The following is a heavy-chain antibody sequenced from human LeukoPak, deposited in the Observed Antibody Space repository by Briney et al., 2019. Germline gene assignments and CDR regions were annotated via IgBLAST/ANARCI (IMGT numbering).Heavy chain of an antibody. D-gene: IGHD5-24*01. CDR3: AKSGYNRFDY. CDR2: ISSNGGST. J-gene: IGHJ4*02. Sequence: GGSLRLSCAASGFTFSSYAMHWVRQAPGKGLEYVSAISSNGGSTYYANSVKGRFTISRDNSKNTLYLQMNSLRAEDTAVYYCAKSGYNRFDYWGQGTLVSVSS. V-gene: IGHV3-64*01. CDR1: GFTFSSYA.